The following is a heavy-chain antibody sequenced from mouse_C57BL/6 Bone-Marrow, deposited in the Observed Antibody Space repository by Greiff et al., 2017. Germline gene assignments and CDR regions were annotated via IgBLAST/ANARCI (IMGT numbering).Heavy chain of an antibody. Sequence: QVQLQQSGAELVRPGASVTLSCKASGYTLTDYEMHWVKQTPVHGLEWIGAIDPETGGTAYNQKFKGKAILTADKSSSTAYMELRSLTSEDSAVYYCTRDGSYYYAMDYWGQGTSVTVSS. D-gene: IGHD2-3*01. CDR1: GYTLTDYE. CDR3: TRDGSYYYAMDY. CDR2: IDPETGGT. V-gene: IGHV1-15*01. J-gene: IGHJ4*01.